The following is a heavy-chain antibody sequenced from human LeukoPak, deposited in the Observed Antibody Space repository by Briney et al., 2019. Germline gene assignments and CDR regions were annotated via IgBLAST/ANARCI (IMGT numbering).Heavy chain of an antibody. Sequence: GGSLRLSCAASGFTFDDYGMSWVRQAPGKGLEWVSGINWNGGSTGYADSVKGRFTISRDNAKSSLYLQMNSLSVEDTGVYYCARNSYGSGSHDHWGQGTLVTVSS. CDR2: INWNGGST. CDR1: GFTFDDYG. J-gene: IGHJ5*02. V-gene: IGHV3-20*04. D-gene: IGHD3-10*01. CDR3: ARNSYGSGSHDH.